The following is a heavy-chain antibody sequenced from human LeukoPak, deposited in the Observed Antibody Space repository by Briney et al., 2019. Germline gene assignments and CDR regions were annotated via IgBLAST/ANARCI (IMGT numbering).Heavy chain of an antibody. J-gene: IGHJ4*02. CDR3: AREILAYCGGDCYSAPFDY. V-gene: IGHV4-30-4*01. D-gene: IGHD2-21*02. CDR2: IYYSGNT. Sequence: SETLSLTCTVSGGSITSSSYYWSWIRQPPGKGLEWIGYIYYSGNTYYNPSLKSRVTISVDTSKSQFSLKLTSVTAADTAVYYCAREILAYCGGDCYSAPFDYWGQGTLVTVSS. CDR1: GGSITSSSYY.